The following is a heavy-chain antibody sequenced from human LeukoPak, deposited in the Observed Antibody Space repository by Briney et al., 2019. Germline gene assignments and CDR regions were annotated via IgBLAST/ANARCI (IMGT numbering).Heavy chain of an antibody. CDR1: GYTFTGYY. V-gene: IGHV1-2*02. CDR2: INPNSGGT. CDR3: AREITGDSKAFDI. Sequence: ASVKVSCKASGYTFTGYYMHWVRQAPGQGLEWMGWINPNSGGTNYAQKFQGRVTMTRDTSISTAYMELSRLRSDDTAVYYCAREITGDSKAFDIWGQGTMVTVSS. D-gene: IGHD7-27*01. J-gene: IGHJ3*02.